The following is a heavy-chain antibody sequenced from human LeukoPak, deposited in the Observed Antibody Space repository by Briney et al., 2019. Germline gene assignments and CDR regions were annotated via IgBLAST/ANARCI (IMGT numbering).Heavy chain of an antibody. Sequence: GGSLRLSCAASGFTFSSYWMSWVRQAPGKGLEWVANIKQDGSEKYYVDSVKGRFTISRDNAKNSLYLQMNSPRAEDTAVYYCARDGPSSLVADTYYGMDVWGQGTTVTVSS. CDR3: ARDGPSSLVADTYYGMDV. V-gene: IGHV3-7*01. J-gene: IGHJ6*02. D-gene: IGHD2-15*01. CDR2: IKQDGSEK. CDR1: GFTFSSYW.